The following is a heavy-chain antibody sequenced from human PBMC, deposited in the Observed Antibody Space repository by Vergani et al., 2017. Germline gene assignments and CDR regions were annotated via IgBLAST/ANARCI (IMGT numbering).Heavy chain of an antibody. J-gene: IGHJ4*02. D-gene: IGHD3-22*01. CDR1: GGTFDTHA. CDR2: IIPIFGTA. V-gene: IGHV1-69*12. CDR3: ARVAIYDSSGYYYPLDYFDY. Sequence: QVQLVQSGAEVQKPESSVKVSCRASGGTFDTHAFSWVRQAPGQRLEWMGAIIPIFGTANYAQKFQGRVTITADESTSTAYMELSSLRSEDTAVYYCARVAIYDSSGYYYPLDYFDYWGQGTLVTVSS.